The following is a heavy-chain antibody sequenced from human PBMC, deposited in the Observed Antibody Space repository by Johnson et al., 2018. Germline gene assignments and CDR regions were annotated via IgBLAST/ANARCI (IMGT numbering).Heavy chain of an antibody. D-gene: IGHD3-10*01. V-gene: IGHV3-30*18. Sequence: QVQLVESGGGVVQPERSLRLSCAASGFSFSGYGMHWVRQAPGKGLEWVAVISYDGSNKYYADSVKGRFTISRDNSKNTLYLQMNSLRAEDTAVYYCAKDLSYYGSGLHYYYMDVWGKGTTVTVSS. CDR3: AKDLSYYGSGLHYYYMDV. J-gene: IGHJ6*03. CDR2: ISYDGSNK. CDR1: GFSFSGYG.